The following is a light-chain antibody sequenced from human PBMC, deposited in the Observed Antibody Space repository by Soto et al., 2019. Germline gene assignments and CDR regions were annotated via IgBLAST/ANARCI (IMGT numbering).Light chain of an antibody. V-gene: IGLV2-14*01. Sequence: QSVLTQPASVSGSPGQTITISCTGTSSDVGAYNYVSWYQQHPGKAPKLMIYEVSNRPSGVSDRFSGSKSGNTASLTISGLQAADEADYYCSSNRTTTSLVFGNGTKVTVL. J-gene: IGLJ1*01. CDR2: EVS. CDR3: SSNRTTTSLV. CDR1: SSDVGAYNY.